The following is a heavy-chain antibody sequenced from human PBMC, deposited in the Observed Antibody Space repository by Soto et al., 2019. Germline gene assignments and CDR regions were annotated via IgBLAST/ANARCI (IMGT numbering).Heavy chain of an antibody. J-gene: IGHJ4*02. D-gene: IGHD3-22*01. CDR2: MYYTGST. V-gene: IGHV4-39*07. CDR1: GASVSSSSYF. Sequence: GNASETLSLTCTVSGASVSSSSYFWGWIRQPPGKGLEWIASMYYTGSTYYNPSLKSRVTISVDTSKNQFSLKLSSVTAADTAVYYCARVGETYDSSGYIDYWGQGTLVTVSS. CDR3: ARVGETYDSSGYIDY.